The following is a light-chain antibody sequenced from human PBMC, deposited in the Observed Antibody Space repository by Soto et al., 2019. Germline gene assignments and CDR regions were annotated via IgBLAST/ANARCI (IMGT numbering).Light chain of an antibody. J-gene: IGLJ2*01. CDR1: SSDVGGYNY. V-gene: IGLV2-14*01. CDR2: HVS. Sequence: QSALTQPASVSGSPGQSITISCTGTSSDVGGYNYVSWYQQHPGKAPKLMIYHVSNRPSGVSNRSSGSKSGNTASLTISGLQAEDEADYYCSSFTSSSTEVFGGGTKLTVL. CDR3: SSFTSSSTEV.